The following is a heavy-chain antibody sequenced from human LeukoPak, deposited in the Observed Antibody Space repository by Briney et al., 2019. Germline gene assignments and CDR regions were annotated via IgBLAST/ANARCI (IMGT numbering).Heavy chain of an antibody. CDR2: IYWDDDR. Sequence: SGATLVKPTQTLTLTCTFSGFSLSTSGVGVGWIRQPPGKALEWVAVIYWDDDRRYSTSLKSRVTITRDTSKNQVVLTMTNMDTGDTAIYYCAHSPDSTGYYYFDHWGQGTLVTVSS. CDR3: AHSPDSTGYYYFDH. J-gene: IGHJ4*02. D-gene: IGHD3-22*01. CDR1: GFSLSTSGVG. V-gene: IGHV2-5*02.